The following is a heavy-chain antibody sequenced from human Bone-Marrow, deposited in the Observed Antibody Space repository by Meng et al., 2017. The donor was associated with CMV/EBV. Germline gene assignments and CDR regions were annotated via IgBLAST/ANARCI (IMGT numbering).Heavy chain of an antibody. CDR3: ATRDFAWSHGDFDY. CDR2: IYSGGNT. Sequence: GGSLRLSCAASGFSVSSKFMSWVRQAPGKGLEWVSIIYSGGNTYYVDSVRGRFTVYRDISKITLYLQMDGLGAEDTALYYCATRDFAWSHGDFDYWGQGTLVTVSS. J-gene: IGHJ4*02. CDR1: GFSVSSKF. V-gene: IGHV3-53*01. D-gene: IGHD2-8*02.